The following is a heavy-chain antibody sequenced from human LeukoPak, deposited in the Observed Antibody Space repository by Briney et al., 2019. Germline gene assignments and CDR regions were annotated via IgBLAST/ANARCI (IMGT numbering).Heavy chain of an antibody. J-gene: IGHJ6*02. Sequence: GRSLRLSCAASGFTFDDYAMHWVRQAPGTGLEWVSGICWKSGTIGYADSVKGRFTISRDNAKNSLYLQMSSLSTEDTALYYCAKDLAAPLYCSTIRGYNGMDVWGQGTTVTVSS. V-gene: IGHV3-9*01. D-gene: IGHD2-2*01. CDR3: AKDLAAPLYCSTIRGYNGMDV. CDR2: ICWKSGTI. CDR1: GFTFDDYA.